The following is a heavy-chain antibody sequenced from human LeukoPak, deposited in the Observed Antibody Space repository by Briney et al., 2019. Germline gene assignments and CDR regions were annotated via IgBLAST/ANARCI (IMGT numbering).Heavy chain of an antibody. Sequence: GGSLRLSCAASGFTFSDYYMSWIRQAPGRGLEGVSYISSSGITIYYADSVKGRFTISSDNAKNSLYLQMNSLRAEDTAVYYCAELGITMIGGVWGKGTTVTISS. V-gene: IGHV3-11*04. J-gene: IGHJ6*04. CDR1: GFTFSDYY. D-gene: IGHD3-10*02. CDR3: AELGITMIGGV. CDR2: ISSSGITI.